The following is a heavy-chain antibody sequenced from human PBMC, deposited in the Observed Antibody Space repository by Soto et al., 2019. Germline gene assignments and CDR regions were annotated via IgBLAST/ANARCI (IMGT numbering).Heavy chain of an antibody. V-gene: IGHV1-69*13. CDR1: GGTFSSYA. Sequence: SVKVSCKASGGTFSSYAISWVRQAPGQGLEWMGGIIPIFGTANYAQKFQGRVTITADESTSTAYMELSSLRSEDTAVYYCARSDLKGGDYYDSSGYYPYWGQGTLVTVSS. CDR3: ARSDLKGGDYYDSSGYYPY. D-gene: IGHD3-22*01. J-gene: IGHJ4*02. CDR2: IIPIFGTA.